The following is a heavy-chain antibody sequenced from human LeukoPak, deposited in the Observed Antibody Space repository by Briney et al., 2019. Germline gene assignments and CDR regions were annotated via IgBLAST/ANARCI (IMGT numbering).Heavy chain of an antibody. V-gene: IGHV3-30*04. Sequence: GGSLRLSCAVSGFIFSNYAMHWVRQAPGKGLEWVAVISYDGSNNYYADSMKGRFTISRDNSKNTLYLQMNSLRAEDTAVYSCARDKTRGLGYSYSKSGNYFDYWGQGTLVTVSS. CDR3: ARDKTRGLGYSYSKSGNYFDY. CDR2: ISYDGSNN. CDR1: GFIFSNYA. J-gene: IGHJ4*02. D-gene: IGHD5-18*01.